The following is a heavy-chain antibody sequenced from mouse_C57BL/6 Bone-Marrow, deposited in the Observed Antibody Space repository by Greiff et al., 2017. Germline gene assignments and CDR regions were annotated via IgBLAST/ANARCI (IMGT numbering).Heavy chain of an antibody. CDR1: GYTFTSYW. D-gene: IGHD3-3*01. CDR2: IHPNSGST. J-gene: IGHJ4*01. V-gene: IGHV1-64*01. CDR3: ARWGRAMDY. Sequence: QVHVKQPGAELVKPGASVKLSCKASGYTFTSYWMHWVKQRPGQGLEWIGMIHPNSGSTNYNEKFKSKATLTVDKSSSTAYMQLSSLTSEDSAVYYCARWGRAMDYWGQGTSVTVSS.